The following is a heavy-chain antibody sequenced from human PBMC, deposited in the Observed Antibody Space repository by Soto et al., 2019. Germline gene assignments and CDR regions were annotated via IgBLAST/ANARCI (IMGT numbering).Heavy chain of an antibody. CDR3: VKPSPEMLPGYSPFAH. Sequence: GGSLRLSCVASGFTFSAYAMSWVRQAPGKGLQWVSAIRDSGDYTYYADAVKGRFTILRDNSKSTLFLQMYSLNADDTALYYCVKPSPEMLPGYSPFAHWGQGTLVPVSS. D-gene: IGHD3-9*01. CDR1: GFTFSAYA. V-gene: IGHV3-23*01. J-gene: IGHJ1*01. CDR2: IRDSGDYT.